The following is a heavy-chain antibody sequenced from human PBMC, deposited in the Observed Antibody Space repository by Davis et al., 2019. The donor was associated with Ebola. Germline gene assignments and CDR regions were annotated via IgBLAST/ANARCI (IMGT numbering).Heavy chain of an antibody. CDR1: GFTFSNYA. J-gene: IGHJ4*02. D-gene: IGHD3-22*01. Sequence: PGGSLRLSCAGSGFTFSNYAMSWVRQAPGKGLEWVSGLSGSGRNTYYADSVKGRFTISRDSSKNTLYLQMNSLRAEDTAVYYCAKLAGITMISNLDYWGQGTLVTVSS. CDR3: AKLAGITMISNLDY. CDR2: LSGSGRNT. V-gene: IGHV3-23*01.